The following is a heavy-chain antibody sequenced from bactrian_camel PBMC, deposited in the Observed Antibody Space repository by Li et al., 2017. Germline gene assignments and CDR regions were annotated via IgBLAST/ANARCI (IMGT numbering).Heavy chain of an antibody. CDR2: INAGGDST. Sequence: VEPGGSLRLSCAASGFTFSNYAMNWVRQAPGKGLEWISLINAGGDSTNYADSVKSRFTISRDNAKNTLHLQLNSLKTEDTAIYYCARDRPVYSGGDYFMLWTFAYWGQGTQVTVS. CDR1: GFTFSNYA. D-gene: IGHD2*01. V-gene: IGHV3S30*01. CDR3: ARDRPVYSGGDYFMLWTFAY. J-gene: IGHJ4*01.